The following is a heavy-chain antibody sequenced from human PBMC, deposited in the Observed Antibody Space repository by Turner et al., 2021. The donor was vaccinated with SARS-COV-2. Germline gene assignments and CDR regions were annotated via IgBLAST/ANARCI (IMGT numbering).Heavy chain of an antibody. Sequence: VQLVQSGAEAKKPESSVKVSCKASGYTFSTSLINWVRLAPGQGLEWMGGIIPIIDIPIYEQGFQGRVTITADKSANTAYMELSSMRSEDTAVYYCASPTVVGAPNLYYHGMDVWGQGTTVIVSS. J-gene: IGHJ6*02. CDR1: GYTFSTSL. CDR2: IIPIIDIP. V-gene: IGHV1-69*10. D-gene: IGHD1-26*01. CDR3: ASPTVVGAPNLYYHGMDV.